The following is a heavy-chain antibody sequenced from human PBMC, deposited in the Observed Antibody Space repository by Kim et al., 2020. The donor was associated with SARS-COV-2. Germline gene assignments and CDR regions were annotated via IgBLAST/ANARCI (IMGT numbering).Heavy chain of an antibody. V-gene: IGHV3-23*01. J-gene: IGHJ3*02. CDR3: ARELRVTTKATGGDFFDI. CDR2: ISGGGDST. Sequence: GGSLRLSCVASGFTFTTYAMNWVRQAPGKGLEWVSGISGGGDSTYYTDSVRGRFTISRDSSKNTLYLQMNMMRVEDTAVYYCARELRVTTKATGGDFFDIWGQGTMVTVSS. CDR1: GFTFTTYA. D-gene: IGHD4-17*01.